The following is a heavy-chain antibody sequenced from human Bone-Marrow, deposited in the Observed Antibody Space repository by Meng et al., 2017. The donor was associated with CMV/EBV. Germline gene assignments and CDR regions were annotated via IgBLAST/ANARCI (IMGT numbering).Heavy chain of an antibody. CDR1: GFTFNSYS. V-gene: IGHV3-21*04. CDR2: ISSSSYI. D-gene: IGHD2-8*01. J-gene: IGHJ6*02. CDR3: AKGSPVSSMDV. Sequence: GGSLRLSCAASGFTFNSYSMNWVRQAPGKGLEWVSSISSSSYIYYADSVKGRFTISRDNAKNSLYLQMNSLRAEDTAVYYCAKGSPVSSMDVWGQGTTVTVSS.